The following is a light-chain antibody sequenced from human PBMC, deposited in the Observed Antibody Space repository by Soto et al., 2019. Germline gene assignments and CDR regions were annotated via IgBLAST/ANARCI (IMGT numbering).Light chain of an antibody. Sequence: QSSFTQPASVSGSPGQSITISCTGTSSDVGNYNYVSWYQQHPGKAPKLMIYEVSNRPSGVSNRFSGSKSGNTASLTISGLQAEDEADYYCSSYTSSTDYVFGAGTKAPS. CDR2: EVS. CDR3: SSYTSSTDYV. J-gene: IGLJ1*01. V-gene: IGLV2-14*01. CDR1: SSDVGNYNY.